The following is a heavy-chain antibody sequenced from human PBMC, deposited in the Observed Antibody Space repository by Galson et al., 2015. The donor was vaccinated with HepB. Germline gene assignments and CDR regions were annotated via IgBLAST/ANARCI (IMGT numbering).Heavy chain of an antibody. CDR1: GGSISSGGYS. CDR3: ARVAEYCSGGSCYSRWFDP. D-gene: IGHD2-15*01. CDR2: IYHSGST. Sequence: TLSLTCTVSGGSISSGGYSWSWIRQPPGKGLEWIGYIYHSGSTYYNPSLKSRVTISVDRSKNQFSLKLSSVTAADTAVYYCARVAEYCSGGSCYSRWFDPWGQGTLVTVSS. V-gene: IGHV4-30-2*01. J-gene: IGHJ5*02.